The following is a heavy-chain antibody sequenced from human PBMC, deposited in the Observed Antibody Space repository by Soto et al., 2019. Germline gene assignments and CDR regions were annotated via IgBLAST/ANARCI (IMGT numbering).Heavy chain of an antibody. CDR2: IYYNEST. J-gene: IGHJ6*02. Sequence: SQTLSLTCTVSGGSISSTGLYWSLVLEHPHKGLEWIGYIYYNESTYYNPSLKSRDTISIYRSKNQFSLKLTSVTAAYTAVFYRARHRYGTPISLYYYYGLDVWGQGTTVTVSS. CDR3: ARHRYGTPISLYYYYGLDV. V-gene: IGHV4-31*03. CDR1: GGSISSTGLY. D-gene: IGHD1-1*01.